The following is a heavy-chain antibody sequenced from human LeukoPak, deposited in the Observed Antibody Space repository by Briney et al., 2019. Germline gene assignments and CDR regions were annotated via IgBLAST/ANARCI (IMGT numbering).Heavy chain of an antibody. J-gene: IGHJ6*04. CDR3: TRTGYTSGWPSGLDV. CDR1: GYNFTTYW. V-gene: IGHV5-10-1*01. D-gene: IGHD6-19*01. CDR2: IDPADSHT. Sequence: GGSLRLSCKVTGYNFTTYWINWVRQMPGKGLEWVGKIDPADSHTDYNPSFQGHVSMSVDKSISVAYLQWSSLRASDTAMYFCTRTGYTSGWPSGLDVWGKGTTVTVSS.